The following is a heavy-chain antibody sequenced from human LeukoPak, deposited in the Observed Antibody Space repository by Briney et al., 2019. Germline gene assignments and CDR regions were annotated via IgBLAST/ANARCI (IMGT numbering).Heavy chain of an antibody. J-gene: IGHJ4*02. V-gene: IGHV3-74*01. CDR1: GNYW. CDR3: VSFYETY. Sequence: GGSLRLSCAASGNYWMHWVRQVPGRGLVWVSHINSDGSWASYADSVKGRFTISKDNAKNTVYLQMNSLRAEDTAVYYCVSFYETYWGRGTLVTVSS. D-gene: IGHD2/OR15-2a*01. CDR2: INSDGSWA.